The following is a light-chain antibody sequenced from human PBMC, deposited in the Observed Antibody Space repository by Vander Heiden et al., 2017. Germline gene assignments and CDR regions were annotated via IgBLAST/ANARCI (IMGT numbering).Light chain of an antibody. CDR1: SSNIEIYT. V-gene: IGLV1-44*01. J-gene: IGLJ1*01. CDR2: NNN. CDR3: ASWDYNLNGEV. Sequence: QSVLPHPPSASGTPGLRVTISCSGGSSNIEIYTVHWYQQFPGTAPKLLIFNNNQRPSGVLDRFPGSKSGTSASPAISGLQSDDEATDDCASWDYNLNGEVFGTGTKVTVL.